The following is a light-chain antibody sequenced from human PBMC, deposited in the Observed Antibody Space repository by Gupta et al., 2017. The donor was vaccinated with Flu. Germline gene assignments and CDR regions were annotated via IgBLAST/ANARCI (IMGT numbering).Light chain of an antibody. Sequence: DIQVTQSPSSVSASVGDRVTIAGRASQDLDNWMAWYQQKPGRAPKLLIDGASSLQSGVPSRFSGSGSGTDFTLTISSLQPEDFATYYCQQSYSAPFPFGEGTKLEIK. J-gene: IGKJ2*01. CDR3: QQSYSAPFP. CDR1: QDLDNW. CDR2: GAS. V-gene: IGKV1-12*01.